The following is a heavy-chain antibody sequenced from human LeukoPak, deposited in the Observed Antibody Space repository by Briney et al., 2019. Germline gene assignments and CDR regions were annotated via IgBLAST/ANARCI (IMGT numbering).Heavy chain of an antibody. CDR2: IYHSGST. D-gene: IGHD4-17*01. Sequence: SETLSLTCAVSGYSIRSGDYWGWIRQSPGKGLEWIGSIYHSGSTHYNPSLKSRVTISVDMSKNQFSLMLSSVTAADTAVYYCARNRSVTTTPGFDHWGQGTLVTVSS. V-gene: IGHV4-38-2*01. J-gene: IGHJ4*02. CDR3: ARNRSVTTTPGFDH. CDR1: GYSIRSGDY.